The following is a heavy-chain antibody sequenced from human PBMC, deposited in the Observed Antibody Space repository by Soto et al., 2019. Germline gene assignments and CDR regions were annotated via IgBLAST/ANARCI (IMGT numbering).Heavy chain of an antibody. D-gene: IGHD3-22*01. V-gene: IGHV3-72*01. Sequence: GGSLRSSFAGSGFTLSYHYIDWVRQAPGKVLELVGRSRDKAQGYSTEYAASVKGRFTTSIYDSKNSVYLQMNRLKTEDTAVYYFVRTKYFYASSCYTRFVDYWGQGTRVTVSS. J-gene: IGHJ4*02. CDR1: GFTLSYHY. CDR3: VRTKYFYASSCYTRFVDY. CDR2: SRDKAQGYST.